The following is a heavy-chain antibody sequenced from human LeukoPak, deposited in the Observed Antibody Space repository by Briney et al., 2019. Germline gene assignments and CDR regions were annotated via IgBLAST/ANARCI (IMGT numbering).Heavy chain of an antibody. CDR1: GFTFSSYS. CDR3: ARDQLKRYSSGWYW. D-gene: IGHD6-19*01. J-gene: IGHJ4*02. Sequence: GGSLRLSCAASGFTFSSYSMNWVRQAPGKGREWVSSISSSSSYIYYADSVKGRCTISRDNAKNSLYVQMNSLRAEDTAVYYCARDQLKRYSSGWYWWGQGTLVTVSS. CDR2: ISSSSSYI. V-gene: IGHV3-21*01.